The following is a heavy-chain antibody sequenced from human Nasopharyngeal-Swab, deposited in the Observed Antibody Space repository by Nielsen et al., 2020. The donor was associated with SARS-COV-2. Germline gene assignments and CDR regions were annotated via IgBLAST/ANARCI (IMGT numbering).Heavy chain of an antibody. V-gene: IGHV1-46*01. D-gene: IGHD2-15*01. CDR3: ARDKHPRDCSGGSCYLLDY. Sequence: VRQMPGKGLEWMGIINPSGGSTSYAQKFQGRVTMTRDTPTSTVYMELSSLRSEDTAVYYCARDKHPRDCSGGSCYLLDYWGQGTLVTVSS. J-gene: IGHJ4*02. CDR2: INPSGGST.